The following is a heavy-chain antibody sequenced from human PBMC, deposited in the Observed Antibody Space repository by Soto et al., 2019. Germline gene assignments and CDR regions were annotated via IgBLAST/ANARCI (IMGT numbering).Heavy chain of an antibody. CDR1: GFTFSSYA. D-gene: IGHD6-19*01. J-gene: IGHJ4*02. V-gene: IGHV3-30-3*01. Sequence: QVQLVESGGGVVQPGRSLRLSCAASGFTFSSYAMHWVRQAPGKGLEWVAVISYDGSNKYYADSVKGRFTISRDNSKNTLYLQMNSLRAEDTAVYYCARSRGWYVFDYWCQGTLVTVSS. CDR2: ISYDGSNK. CDR3: ARSRGWYVFDY.